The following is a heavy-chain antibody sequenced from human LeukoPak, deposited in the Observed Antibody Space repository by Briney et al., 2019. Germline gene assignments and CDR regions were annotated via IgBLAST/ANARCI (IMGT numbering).Heavy chain of an antibody. CDR2: IRYDGSNK. CDR1: GFTFSSYG. D-gene: IGHD6-6*01. V-gene: IGHV3-30*02. CDR3: AKDPVSIAARPRNYYFDY. J-gene: IGHJ4*02. Sequence: GGSLRLSCAASGFTFSSYGMHWVRQAPGKGLEWVAFIRYDGSNKYYADSVKSRFTISRDNSKNTLYLQMNSLRAEDTAVYYCAKDPVSIAARPRNYYFDYWGQGTLVTVSS.